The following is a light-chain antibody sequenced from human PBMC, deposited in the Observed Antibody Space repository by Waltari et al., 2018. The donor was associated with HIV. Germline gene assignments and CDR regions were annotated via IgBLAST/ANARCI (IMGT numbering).Light chain of an antibody. V-gene: IGLV1-51*01. CDR1: PSNIGTSY. CDR3: GTWDSSLSAVV. Sequence: QSVLTQPPSVSAAPGQKVTISCSVSPSNIGTSYVYWYQRLPGTSPKRLIYDNSERPSGIPDRFSGSKSGTSATLGITGLQTGDEADYYCGTWDSSLSAVVFGTGTKVTVL. CDR2: DNS. J-gene: IGLJ1*01.